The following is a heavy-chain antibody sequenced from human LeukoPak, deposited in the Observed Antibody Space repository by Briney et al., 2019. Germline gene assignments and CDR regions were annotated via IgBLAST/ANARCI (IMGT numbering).Heavy chain of an antibody. J-gene: IGHJ6*02. CDR3: AKVSGGGLYYDGMDV. Sequence: GGTLRLSCVASGFTFSDFDVNWVRQAPGKGLEWVANIKQDGSVKRYVESVKGRFTISRDDAKDSLYLQMNSLRAEDTAVYYCAKVSGGGLYYDGMDVWGQGTTVTVSS. D-gene: IGHD1-14*01. CDR1: GFTFSDFD. CDR2: IKQDGSVK. V-gene: IGHV3-7*03.